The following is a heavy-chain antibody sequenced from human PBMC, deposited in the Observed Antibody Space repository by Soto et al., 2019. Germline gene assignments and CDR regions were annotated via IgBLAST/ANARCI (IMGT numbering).Heavy chain of an antibody. CDR1: GGSVSSGSYY. Sequence: SETLSLTCTVSGGSVSSGSYYWSWIRQPPGKGLEWIGYIYYSGSTNYNPSLNSRVTISVDTSKNQFSLKLSSVTAADTAVYYCARDLRLTMVRNYYGMDVWGQGTTVTVSS. J-gene: IGHJ6*02. CDR3: ARDLRLTMVRNYYGMDV. CDR2: IYYSGST. D-gene: IGHD3-10*01. V-gene: IGHV4-61*01.